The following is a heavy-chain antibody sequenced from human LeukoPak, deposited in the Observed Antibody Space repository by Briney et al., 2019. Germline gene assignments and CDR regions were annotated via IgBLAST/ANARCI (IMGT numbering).Heavy chain of an antibody. D-gene: IGHD3-10*01. J-gene: IGHJ4*02. CDR2: ISYDGSNK. CDR3: AKAPGVRGVIRKYYFDY. CDR1: GFTFSSYG. V-gene: IGHV3-30*18. Sequence: GGSLRLSCAASGFTFSSYGMRWVRQAPSKGLEWVAVISYDGSNKYYADSVKGRFTISRDNSKNTLYLQMNSLRAEDTAVYYCAKAPGVRGVIRKYYFDYWGQGTLVTVSS.